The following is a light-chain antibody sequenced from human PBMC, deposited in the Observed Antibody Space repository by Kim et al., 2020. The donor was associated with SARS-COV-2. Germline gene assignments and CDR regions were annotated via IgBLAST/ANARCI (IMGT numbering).Light chain of an antibody. V-gene: IGKV1-5*01. CDR1: QSINIW. J-gene: IGKJ1*01. Sequence: GDRVTITCRASQSINIWLAWYQQKPGKAPNLLIHDASILESGVPSRFSGSGSGTQFTLTISSLQPDDFATYYCQEYKSDSWTFGQGTKVDIK. CDR3: QEYKSDSWT. CDR2: DAS.